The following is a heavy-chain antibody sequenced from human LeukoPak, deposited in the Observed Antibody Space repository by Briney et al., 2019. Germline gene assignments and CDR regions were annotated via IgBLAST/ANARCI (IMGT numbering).Heavy chain of an antibody. V-gene: IGHV2-5*02. Sequence: SGPTLVNPTQTLTLTCTFSGFSLSTSGVGVGWIRQPPGKALEWLALIYWDDDKRYSPSLKSRLTITKDTSKNQVVLTMTNMDPVDTATYYCAHRRYSYGYSSSDFDYWGQGTLVTVSS. D-gene: IGHD5-18*01. CDR3: AHRRYSYGYSSSDFDY. J-gene: IGHJ4*02. CDR1: GFSLSTSGVG. CDR2: IYWDDDK.